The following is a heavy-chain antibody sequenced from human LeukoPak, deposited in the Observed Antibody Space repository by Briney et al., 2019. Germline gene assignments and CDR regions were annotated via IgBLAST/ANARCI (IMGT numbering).Heavy chain of an antibody. CDR2: IYYSGST. D-gene: IGHD3-10*01. CDR1: GGSISSYY. Sequence: SETLSLTCTVSGGSISSYYWSLLRQPPGKGLEWIGYIYYSGSTNYNPSLTSRVTISVDTCKNQFSLKLSSVTAADTAVYYCARGRMVRGVDDAFDIWGQGTMVTVSS. CDR3: ARGRMVRGVDDAFDI. J-gene: IGHJ3*02. V-gene: IGHV4-59*01.